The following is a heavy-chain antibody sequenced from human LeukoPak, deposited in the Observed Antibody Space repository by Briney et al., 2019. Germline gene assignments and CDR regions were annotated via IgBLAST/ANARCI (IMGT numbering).Heavy chain of an antibody. CDR3: ARGPSGYHNT. V-gene: IGHV3-23*01. D-gene: IGHD5-12*01. CDR2: INTSGGST. J-gene: IGHJ4*02. Sequence: GGTLTLSCAASGFTFRSYDMSWVRQSPGRGLQWVSTINTSGGSTYYVDSVKGRFTISRDNSKNTLYLQMNSLRAEDTAVYYCARGPSGYHNTGGQGTLVTVSS. CDR1: GFTFRSYD.